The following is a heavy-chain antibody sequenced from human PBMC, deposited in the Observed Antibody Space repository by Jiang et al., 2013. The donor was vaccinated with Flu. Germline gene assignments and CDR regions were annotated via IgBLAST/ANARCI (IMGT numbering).Heavy chain of an antibody. CDR1: EFTFSSYS. V-gene: IGHV3-21*01. CDR2: ISGSSSYI. D-gene: IGHD1-26*01. Sequence: QLLESGGGLVQPGRSLRLSCAASEFTFSSYSMNWVRQAPGKGLEWVSSISGSSSYIHYAESVKGRFTISRDNAKNSLYLQMNSLRADDTAVYYCARDRSGSSKGTSFDYWGQGTLVTVSS. CDR3: ARDRSGSSKGTSFDY. J-gene: IGHJ4*02.